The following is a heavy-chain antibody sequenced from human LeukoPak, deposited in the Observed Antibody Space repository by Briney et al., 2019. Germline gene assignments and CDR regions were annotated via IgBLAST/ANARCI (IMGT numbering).Heavy chain of an antibody. CDR1: GDSVSSNSSA. V-gene: IGHV6-1*01. J-gene: IGHJ4*02. CDR2: TYYRSKWYN. CDR3: AREWIAAAGTENFDY. D-gene: IGHD6-13*01. Sequence: SQTLSLTCAISGDSVSSNSSAWNWIRQSPSRGLEWLGRTYYRSKWYNDYAVSVKSRITINPDTSKNQFSLQLNSVTPEDTAVYYCAREWIAAAGTENFDYWGQGTLVTVSS.